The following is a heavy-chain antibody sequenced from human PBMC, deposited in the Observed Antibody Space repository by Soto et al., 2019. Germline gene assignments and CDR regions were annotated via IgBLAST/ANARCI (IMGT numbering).Heavy chain of an antibody. Sequence: QITLKESGPTLVKPTQTLTLTCTFSGFSFSTRGVGVAWIRQPPGKALEWLALIYWDDDEGYSPSLKSRLTTTTDTPENQVVLTMTNIDPVDTPTYYRAHRPSGYSYHFEFGGQGTLVTVSS. CDR3: AHRPSGYSYHFEF. CDR2: IYWDDDE. D-gene: IGHD5-18*01. V-gene: IGHV2-5*02. J-gene: IGHJ4*02. CDR1: GFSFSTRGVG.